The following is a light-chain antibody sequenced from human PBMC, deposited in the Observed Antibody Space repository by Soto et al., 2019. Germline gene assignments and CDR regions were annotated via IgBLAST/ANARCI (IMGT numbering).Light chain of an antibody. J-gene: IGLJ2*01. CDR3: AAWDDSLKGPV. Sequence: QSVLTQPPSASGTPGQRVTISCSGSSSNIGSNSVNWYQHLPGTAPKLLIHSNNQRPSGVPDRFSGSKSGTSASLAISWLQSEDEADYYCAAWDDSLKGPVFGGGTKVTVL. CDR1: SSNIGSNS. V-gene: IGLV1-44*01. CDR2: SNN.